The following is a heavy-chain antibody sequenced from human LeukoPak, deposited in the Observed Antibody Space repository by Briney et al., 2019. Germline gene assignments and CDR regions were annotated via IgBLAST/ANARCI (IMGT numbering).Heavy chain of an antibody. D-gene: IGHD3-22*01. V-gene: IGHV3-21*01. Sequence: GVSLRLSCAACGFTFSSYSVIWVRQAPGKGLVWVSSISSSRSYIYYADSVKGRFTIYRDNAQNSLYLQINSLKAEDTAVYYCATGPSLYYYDSSGYPYYFDYWGQGTLVTVS. CDR3: ATGPSLYYYDSSGYPYYFDY. CDR1: GFTFSSYS. CDR2: ISSSRSYI. J-gene: IGHJ4*02.